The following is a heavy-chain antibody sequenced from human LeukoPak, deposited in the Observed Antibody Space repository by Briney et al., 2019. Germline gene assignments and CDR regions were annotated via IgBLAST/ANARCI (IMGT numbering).Heavy chain of an antibody. Sequence: GGSLRLSCAASGFTFSSHWMHWVRQAPGKGLVWVSRINKDGSDAIYADSVKGRFTISRDNAKNTLYLQMNSLRAEDMAVYYCARGLSPSEAYDTWGQGTMVAVSS. D-gene: IGHD5/OR15-5a*01. CDR1: GFTFSSHW. CDR3: ARGLSPSEAYDT. V-gene: IGHV3-74*01. CDR2: INKDGSDA. J-gene: IGHJ3*02.